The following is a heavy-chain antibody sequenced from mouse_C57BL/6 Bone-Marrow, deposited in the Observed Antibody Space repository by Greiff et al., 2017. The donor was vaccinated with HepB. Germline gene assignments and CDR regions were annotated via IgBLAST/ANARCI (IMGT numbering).Heavy chain of an antibody. V-gene: IGHV7-3*01. Sequence: EVKLVESGGGLVQPGGSLSLSCAASGFTFTDYYMSWVRQPPGKALEWLGFIRNKANGYTTEYSASVKGRFTISRDNSQSSLYLQMNALRAEDSATYYCARYYNAMDYWGQGTSVTVSS. CDR2: IRNKANGYTT. CDR1: GFTFTDYY. D-gene: IGHD1-3*01. CDR3: ARYYNAMDY. J-gene: IGHJ4*01.